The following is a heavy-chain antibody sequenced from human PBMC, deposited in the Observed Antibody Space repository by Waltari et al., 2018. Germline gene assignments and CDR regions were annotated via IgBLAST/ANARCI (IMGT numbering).Heavy chain of an antibody. V-gene: IGHV4-34*01. CDR3: ARQTGYCSSTSCYFDY. D-gene: IGHD2-2*01. J-gene: IGHJ4*02. Sequence: QVQLQQWGAGLLKPSETLSLTCAVYGGSFSGYYWSWNRQPPGKGLEWIGEINHSGSTNYNPSLKSRVTISVDTSKNQFSLKLSSVTAADTAVYYCARQTGYCSSTSCYFDYWGQGTLVTVSS. CDR2: INHSGST. CDR1: GGSFSGYY.